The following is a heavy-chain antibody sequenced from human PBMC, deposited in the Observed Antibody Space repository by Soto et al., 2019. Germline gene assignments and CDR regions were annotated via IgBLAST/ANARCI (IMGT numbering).Heavy chain of an antibody. V-gene: IGHV4-39*01. CDR3: ARQPRILTGHSGHFDY. CDR1: GGSISSSSYY. Sequence: SETLSLTCTVSGGSISSSSYYWGWIRQPPGKGLEWIGSIYYSGSTYYNPSLKSRVTISVDTSKNQFSLKRSSVTAADTAVYYCARQPRILTGHSGHFDYWGQGTLVTVSS. J-gene: IGHJ4*02. CDR2: IYYSGST. D-gene: IGHD3-9*01.